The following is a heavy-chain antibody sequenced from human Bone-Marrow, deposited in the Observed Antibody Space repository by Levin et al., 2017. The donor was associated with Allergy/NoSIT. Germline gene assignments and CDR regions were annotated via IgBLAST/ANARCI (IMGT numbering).Heavy chain of an antibody. CDR1: GGTFSSYA. J-gene: IGHJ5*02. V-gene: IGHV1-69*01. Sequence: PGGSLRLSCKASGGTFSSYAISWVRQAPGQGLEWMGGIIPIFGTANYAQKFQGRVTITADESTSTAYMELSSLRSEDTAVYYCARDKSIAVAGTQSVWFDPWGQGTLVTVSS. D-gene: IGHD6-19*01. CDR3: ARDKSIAVAGTQSVWFDP. CDR2: IIPIFGTA.